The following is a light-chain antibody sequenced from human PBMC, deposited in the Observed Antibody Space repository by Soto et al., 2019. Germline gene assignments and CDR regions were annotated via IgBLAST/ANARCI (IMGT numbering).Light chain of an antibody. Sequence: EVVLTQSPGTLSLSPGERATLSCRASRTVDGNYLAWYHQKPGQPPRLLIHSASTRAPGIPDRFSASGAGTDFTLTISRLETEDSAVYYCQQYSASPRTFGPGTKVEIK. V-gene: IGKV3-20*01. CDR1: RTVDGNY. CDR2: SAS. CDR3: QQYSASPRT. J-gene: IGKJ1*01.